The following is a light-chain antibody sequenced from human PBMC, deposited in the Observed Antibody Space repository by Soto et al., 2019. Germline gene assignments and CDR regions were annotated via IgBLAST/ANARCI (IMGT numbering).Light chain of an antibody. Sequence: DIQVTQSPSSLSASVGDRVTITCRSSQTITNYLNWYQQKPGKAPKLLIYAASSLQSGVPSRFSGSGSGTDFILTITSLQPEDFATYYCQQSYTTPPTFGGGTKVEIK. V-gene: IGKV1-39*01. CDR1: QTITNY. CDR2: AAS. CDR3: QQSYTTPPT. J-gene: IGKJ4*01.